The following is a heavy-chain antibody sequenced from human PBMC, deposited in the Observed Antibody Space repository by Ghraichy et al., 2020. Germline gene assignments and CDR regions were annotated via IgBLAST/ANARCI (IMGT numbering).Heavy chain of an antibody. CDR1: GYTLTELS. D-gene: IGHD2-15*01. Sequence: ASVKVSCKVSGYTLTELSMHWVRQAPGKGLEWMGGFDPEDGETIYAQKFQGRVTMTEDTSTDTAYMELSSLRSEDTAVYYCATAPFRCSGGSCSVDWFDPWGQGTLVTVSS. CDR3: ATAPFRCSGGSCSVDWFDP. CDR2: FDPEDGET. J-gene: IGHJ5*02. V-gene: IGHV1-24*01.